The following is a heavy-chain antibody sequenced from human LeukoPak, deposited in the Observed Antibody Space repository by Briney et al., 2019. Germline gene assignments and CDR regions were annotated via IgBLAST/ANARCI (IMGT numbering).Heavy chain of an antibody. CDR2: INPSGGST. CDR1: GYTFTSYY. D-gene: IGHD2-2*02. CDR3: ARGGGYCSSTSCYTDARPFDY. J-gene: IGHJ4*02. Sequence: ASVKVSCKASGYTFTSYYMHWVRQAPGQGLEWMGIINPSGGSTSYAQKFQGRVTMTRDTSTSTVYMELSSLRSEDTAVYYCARGGGYCSSTSCYTDARPFDYGGQETLVTVSS. V-gene: IGHV1-46*01.